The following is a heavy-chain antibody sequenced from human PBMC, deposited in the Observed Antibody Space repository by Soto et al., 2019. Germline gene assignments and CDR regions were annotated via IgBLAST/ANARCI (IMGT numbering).Heavy chain of an antibody. V-gene: IGHV3-30*03. CDR1: GFTFSSYG. Sequence: QVHLAESGGGVVQPGTSLRLSCAASGFTFSSYGMHWVRQAPGKGLEWVAAISYDGSKKYYVESVKARFTISRDNSKNTVYLQVNSLSAEDTAVYTCARGRGSNYYGLEVWGRGTTVTVSS. D-gene: IGHD3-10*01. CDR2: ISYDGSKK. J-gene: IGHJ6*02. CDR3: ARGRGSNYYGLEV.